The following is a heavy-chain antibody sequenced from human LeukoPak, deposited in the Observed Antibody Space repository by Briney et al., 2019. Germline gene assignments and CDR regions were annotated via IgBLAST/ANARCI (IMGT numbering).Heavy chain of an antibody. CDR3: ARTFRRSIG. Sequence: ASVKVSCKASGYTFIGYYIHWVRQAPGQGLEWMGWINPNSGGTNYAQKFQGRVTMTRDTSISTVYMELSRLRSDDTAVYYCARTFRRSIGWGQGTLVTVSS. V-gene: IGHV1-2*02. CDR1: GYTFIGYY. J-gene: IGHJ4*02. CDR2: INPNSGGT. D-gene: IGHD2-15*01.